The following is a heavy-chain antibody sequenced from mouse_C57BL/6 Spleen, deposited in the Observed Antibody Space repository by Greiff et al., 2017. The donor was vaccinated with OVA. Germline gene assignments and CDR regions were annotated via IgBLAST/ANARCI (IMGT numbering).Heavy chain of an antibody. D-gene: IGHD1-1*02. V-gene: IGHV1-82*01. Sequence: QVQLQQSGPELVKPGASVKISCKASGYAFSSSWMNWVKQRPGKGLEWIGRIYPGDGDTNYNGKFKGKATLTADKSSSPAYMQLSSLTSEDSAVYFCAREGWDDYAMDYWGQGTSVTVSS. J-gene: IGHJ4*01. CDR3: AREGWDDYAMDY. CDR2: IYPGDGDT. CDR1: GYAFSSSW.